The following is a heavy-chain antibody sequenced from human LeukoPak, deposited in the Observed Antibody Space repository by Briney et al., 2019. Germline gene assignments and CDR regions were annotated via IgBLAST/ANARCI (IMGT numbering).Heavy chain of an antibody. D-gene: IGHD1-26*01. CDR1: GFTFNNYA. J-gene: IGHJ3*02. Sequence: GGSLRLSCAASGFTFNNYAMSWVRQAPGKGLEWVSAISGSGGSTYYADSVKGRFTISRDNSKNTLYLQMNSLRAEDTAVYYCAKDPYSGSPHWSAFDIWGQGTMVTVSS. CDR2: ISGSGGST. CDR3: AKDPYSGSPHWSAFDI. V-gene: IGHV3-23*01.